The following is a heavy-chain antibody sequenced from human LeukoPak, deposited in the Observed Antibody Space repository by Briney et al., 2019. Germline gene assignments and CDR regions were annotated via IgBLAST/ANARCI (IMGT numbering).Heavy chain of an antibody. CDR3: ARAKYYYDSSGYPLPGGYFDY. CDR2: IYSGGST. CDR1: GFTFDDYG. J-gene: IGHJ4*02. Sequence: GGSLRLSCAASGFTFDDYGMSWVRQAPGKGLEWVSVIYSGGSTYYADSVKGRFTISRDNSKNTLYLQMNSLRAEDTAVYYCARAKYYYDSSGYPLPGGYFDYWGQGTLVTVSS. V-gene: IGHV3-66*01. D-gene: IGHD3-22*01.